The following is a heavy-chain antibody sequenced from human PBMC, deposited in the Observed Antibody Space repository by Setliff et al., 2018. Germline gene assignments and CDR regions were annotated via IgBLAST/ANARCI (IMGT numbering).Heavy chain of an antibody. CDR3: ARGYFPSESSSYFYAY. V-gene: IGHV4-34*01. D-gene: IGHD3-22*01. CDR2: INQSGST. J-gene: IGHJ4*02. CDR1: SGSFSGYY. Sequence: PSETLSLTCAVYSGSFSGYYWSWIRQPPGKGLEWIGEINQSGSTNYNPSLKSRVTISVDTYKNQFSLKLSSVTAADTAVYYCARGYFPSESSSYFYAYWGQGTLVTVSS.